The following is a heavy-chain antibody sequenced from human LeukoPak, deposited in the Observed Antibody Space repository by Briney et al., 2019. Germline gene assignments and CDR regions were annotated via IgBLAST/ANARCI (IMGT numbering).Heavy chain of an antibody. Sequence: GGSLRLSCAASGFTFCSYGMHWVPQAPGKGLEWVAVIWYDGSNKYYADSVKGRLTISRDNSKNTLYLQMNSLRAEDTAVYYCARDSSHYYDSSGYLTDYYGMDVWGQGTTVTVSS. CDR1: GFTFCSYG. CDR3: ARDSSHYYDSSGYLTDYYGMDV. V-gene: IGHV3-33*01. J-gene: IGHJ6*02. D-gene: IGHD3-22*01. CDR2: IWYDGSNK.